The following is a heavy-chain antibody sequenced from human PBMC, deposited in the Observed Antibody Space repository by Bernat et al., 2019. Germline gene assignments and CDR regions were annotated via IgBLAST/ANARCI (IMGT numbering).Heavy chain of an antibody. CDR1: GSTFSSYW. CDR3: VRIGYSTSSLGIDY. D-gene: IGHD6-6*01. Sequence: EVQLVESGGGLVQPGGSLRLSCAASGSTFSSYWMHWVRQAPGKGLDWASRINRDGSITSYADSVRGRFTISRDNAKNTLFLQMSSLRAEDTAVYYCVRIGYSTSSLGIDYWGQGALVIVSS. V-gene: IGHV3-74*01. J-gene: IGHJ4*02. CDR2: INRDGSIT.